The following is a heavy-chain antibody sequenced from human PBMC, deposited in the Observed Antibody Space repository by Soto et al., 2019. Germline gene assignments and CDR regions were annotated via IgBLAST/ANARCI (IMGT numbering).Heavy chain of an antibody. CDR1: GFTVRSNF. V-gene: IGHV3-66*01. Sequence: EVQLVESGGGLVQPGGSLRLSCAASGFTVRSNFMNWVRQATGKGLEWVATIYAGGTTYYADSVKGRFTISRDTSKNTLFLHMDSLRVEDTAMYHCAKGPDIVIRDWGQGTLVTFSS. CDR3: AKGPDIVIRD. J-gene: IGHJ4*02. D-gene: IGHD2-15*01. CDR2: IYAGGTT.